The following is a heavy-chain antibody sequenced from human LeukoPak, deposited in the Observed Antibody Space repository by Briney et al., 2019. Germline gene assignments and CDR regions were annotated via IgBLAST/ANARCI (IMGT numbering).Heavy chain of an antibody. V-gene: IGHV4-59*01. J-gene: IGHJ4*02. CDR3: TRGGSNFDY. Sequence: SETLSLTCTVSGGSISSYYWSWVRQPPEKGLEWIGYIYYSGSTNYNPSLKSRVTISVDTSKNQFSLQLTSVTAADTAVYFCTRGGSNFDYWGQRTLVTVSS. CDR2: IYYSGST. D-gene: IGHD3-10*01. CDR1: GGSISSYY.